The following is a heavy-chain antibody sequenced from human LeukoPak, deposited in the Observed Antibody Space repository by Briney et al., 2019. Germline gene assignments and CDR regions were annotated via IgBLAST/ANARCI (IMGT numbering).Heavy chain of an antibody. CDR2: IYSSVST. CDR1: GDSINDHY. V-gene: IGHV4-4*09. D-gene: IGHD3-10*01. Sequence: SETLSLTCTVSGDSINDHYWSWIRQPPGEGLEWIGYIYSSVSTNYNPSLKSRVTISIDTSKSQFSLKLASVTAADTAVYYCARSYGSGSYTWFDPWGQGTLVTVSS. J-gene: IGHJ5*02. CDR3: ARSYGSGSYTWFDP.